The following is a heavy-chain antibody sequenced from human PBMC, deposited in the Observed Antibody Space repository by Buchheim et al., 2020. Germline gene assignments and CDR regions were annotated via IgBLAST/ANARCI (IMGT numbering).Heavy chain of an antibody. CDR3: AREGGDFWSGYYTGWFDP. D-gene: IGHD3-3*01. CDR2: INHSGST. V-gene: IGHV4-34*01. Sequence: QVQLQQWGAGLLKPSETLSLTCAVYGGSFSAYYWSWIRQPPGKGLEWIGEINHSGSTNYNPSLKSRVTISVDTSKNQFSLKLSSVTAADTAVYYCAREGGDFWSGYYTGWFDPWGQGTL. CDR1: GGSFSAYY. J-gene: IGHJ5*02.